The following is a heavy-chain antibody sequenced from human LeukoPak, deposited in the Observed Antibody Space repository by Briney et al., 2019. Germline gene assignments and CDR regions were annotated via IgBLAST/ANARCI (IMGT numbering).Heavy chain of an antibody. J-gene: IGHJ4*02. V-gene: IGHV1-69*02. CDR1: GGTFSSYT. D-gene: IGHD3-22*01. CDR3: ARLSDSSGYYYLQDFDY. CDR2: IIPILGIA. Sequence: SVKVSCKASGGTFSSYTISWVRQAPGQGLEWMGRIIPILGIANYAQKFQSRVTITADKSTSTAYMELSSLRSEDTAVYYCARLSDSSGYYYLQDFDYWGQGTLVTVSS.